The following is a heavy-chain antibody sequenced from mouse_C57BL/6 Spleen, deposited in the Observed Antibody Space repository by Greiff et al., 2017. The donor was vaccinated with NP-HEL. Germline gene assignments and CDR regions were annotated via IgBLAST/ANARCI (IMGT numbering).Heavy chain of an antibody. CDR3: ARGVPWYFDV. J-gene: IGHJ1*03. CDR2: INPGSGGT. V-gene: IGHV1-54*01. Sequence: PGQGLEWIGVINPGSGGTNYNEKFKGKATLTADKSSSTAYMQLSSLTSEDSAVYFCARGVPWYFDVWGTGTTVTVSS. D-gene: IGHD2-14*01.